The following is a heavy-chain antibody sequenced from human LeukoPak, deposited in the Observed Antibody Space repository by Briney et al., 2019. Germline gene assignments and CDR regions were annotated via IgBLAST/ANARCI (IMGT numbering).Heavy chain of an antibody. D-gene: IGHD2-15*01. CDR1: GGSISSYY. Sequence: SETLSLTCTVSGGSISSYYWSWIRQPPGKGLEWIGYIYYSGSTNYNPSLKSQVTISVDTSKNQFSLKLSSVTAADTAVYYCARYSAHLDYFDYWGQGTLVTVSS. V-gene: IGHV4-59*08. CDR3: ARYSAHLDYFDY. CDR2: IYYSGST. J-gene: IGHJ4*02.